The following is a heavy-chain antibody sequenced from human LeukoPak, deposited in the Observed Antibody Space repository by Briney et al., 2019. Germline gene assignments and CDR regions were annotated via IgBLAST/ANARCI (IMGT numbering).Heavy chain of an antibody. D-gene: IGHD1-26*01. V-gene: IGHV3-66*02. CDR2: INSGGST. J-gene: IGHJ6*03. Sequence: GGSLRLSCAASGFTVSSNYMSWVRQAPGKGLEWVSVINSGGSTYYADSVMGRVAISRDNSKNTLYLQMNSLRAEDTAVYYCARDARVGGTWNYYYYYMDVWGKGTTVTVSS. CDR3: ARDARVGGTWNYYYYYMDV. CDR1: GFTVSSNY.